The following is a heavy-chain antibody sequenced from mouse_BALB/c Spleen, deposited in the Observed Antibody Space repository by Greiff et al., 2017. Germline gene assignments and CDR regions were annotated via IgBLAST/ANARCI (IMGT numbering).Heavy chain of an antibody. CDR2: ISSGGSYT. J-gene: IGHJ4*01. CDR3: ARHHYGSHAGAMDY. Sequence: EVKVVESGGGLVKPGGSLKLSCAASGFTFSSYAMSWVRQTPEKRLEWVATISSGGSYTYYPDSVKGRFTISRDNAKNTLYLQMSSLRSEDTAMYYCARHHYGSHAGAMDYWGQGTSVTVSS. V-gene: IGHV5-9-3*01. CDR1: GFTFSSYA. D-gene: IGHD1-1*01.